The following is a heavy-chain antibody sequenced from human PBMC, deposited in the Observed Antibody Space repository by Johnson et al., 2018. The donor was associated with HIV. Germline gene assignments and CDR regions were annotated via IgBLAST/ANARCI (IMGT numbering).Heavy chain of an antibody. V-gene: IGHV3-53*01. J-gene: IGHJ3*02. CDR2: SWNSGSI. D-gene: IGHD5-24*01. Sequence: VQLVEFGGGLIQPGGSLRLSCAASGFTVSSNYMSWVRQAPGKGLEWVSGISWNSGSIGYADSVKGRFTISRDNAKNTMYLQLNGLRAEDTAVYYCTSSYNFWAFDIWGQGTVVTVSS. CDR1: GFTVSSNY. CDR3: TSSYNFWAFDI.